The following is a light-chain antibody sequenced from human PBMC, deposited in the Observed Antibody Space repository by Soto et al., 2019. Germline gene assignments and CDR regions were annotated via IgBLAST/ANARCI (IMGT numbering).Light chain of an antibody. CDR2: EGS. CDR1: SSDVGSFNL. CDR3: CSYAGDSTDVV. V-gene: IGLV2-23*01. Sequence: QSALTQPASVSGSPGQSITISCTGTSSDVGSFNLVSWYQQHPGKAPKLMIYEGSKRPSGVSNRFSASKAGNTASLTISGLQAEDEADYYCCSYAGDSTDVVFGGGTQLTVL. J-gene: IGLJ2*01.